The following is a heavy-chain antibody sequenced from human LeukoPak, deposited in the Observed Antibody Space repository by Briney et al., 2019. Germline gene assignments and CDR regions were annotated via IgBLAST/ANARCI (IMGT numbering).Heavy chain of an antibody. J-gene: IGHJ5*02. CDR1: GFTFSDYY. CDR3: ARVPGRFGDIVVVVAARFDP. Sequence: GGSLRLSCAASGFTFSDYYMSWIRQAPGKGLEWVSYIISSGSTIYYADSVKGRFTLSRDNAKNSLYLQMNSLRAEDTAVYYCARVPGRFGDIVVVVAARFDPWGQGTLVTVSS. D-gene: IGHD2-15*01. V-gene: IGHV3-11*01. CDR2: IISSGSTI.